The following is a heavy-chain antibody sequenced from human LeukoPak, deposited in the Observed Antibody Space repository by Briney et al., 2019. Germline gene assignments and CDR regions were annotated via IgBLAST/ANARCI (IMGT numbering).Heavy chain of an antibody. CDR1: GFTFSSYE. J-gene: IGHJ4*02. CDR2: ISSSGSTI. Sequence: GGSLRLSCAASGFTFSSYEMNWVRQAPGKGLEWVSYISSSGSTIYYADSVKGRFTISRDNAKNSLYLQMNSLRAEDTAVYYCARELYDYGFDYWGQGTLVTVSS. CDR3: ARELYDYGFDY. V-gene: IGHV3-48*03. D-gene: IGHD4-17*01.